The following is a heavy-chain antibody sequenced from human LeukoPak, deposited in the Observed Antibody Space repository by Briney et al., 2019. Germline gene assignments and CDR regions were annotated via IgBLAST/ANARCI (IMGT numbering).Heavy chain of an antibody. D-gene: IGHD3-9*01. CDR2: INHSGST. V-gene: IGHV4-34*01. J-gene: IGHJ5*02. CDR1: GGSFSGYY. Sequence: PSETLSLTCAVYGGSFSGYYWSWIRQPPGKGLEWIGEINHSGSTNYNPSLKSRVTISVDTSKNQFSLKLSSVTAADTAVYYCARRRLRYFDWSTGFDPWGQGTLVAVSS. CDR3: ARRRLRYFDWSTGFDP.